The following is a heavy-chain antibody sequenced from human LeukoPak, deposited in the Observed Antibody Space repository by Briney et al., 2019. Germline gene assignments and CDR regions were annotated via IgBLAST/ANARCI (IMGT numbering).Heavy chain of an antibody. D-gene: IGHD3-10*01. CDR3: AGTLVLLWFGSYGMDV. V-gene: IGHV1-8*01. CDR1: GYTFTSYD. J-gene: IGHJ6*02. Sequence: ASVKVSCKASGYTFTSYDINWVRQATGQGLEWMGWMNPNSGNTGYAQKFQGRVTMTRNTSISTAYMELSSLRSEDTAVYCCAGTLVLLWFGSYGMDVWGQGTTVTVSS. CDR2: MNPNSGNT.